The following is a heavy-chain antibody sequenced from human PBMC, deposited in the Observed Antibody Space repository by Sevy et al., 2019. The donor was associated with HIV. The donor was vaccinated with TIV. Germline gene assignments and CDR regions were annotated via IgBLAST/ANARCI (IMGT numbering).Heavy chain of an antibody. D-gene: IGHD4-17*01. J-gene: IGHJ4*02. Sequence: ASVKVSCKASGGTFSSYAISWVRQAPGQGLEWMGGIIPIFGTANYAQKFQGRVTITADKSTSTAYMELSSLGSEDTAVYYCARDPHYGDAYFDYWGQGTLVTVSS. CDR3: ARDPHYGDAYFDY. CDR2: IIPIFGTA. CDR1: GGTFSSYA. V-gene: IGHV1-69*06.